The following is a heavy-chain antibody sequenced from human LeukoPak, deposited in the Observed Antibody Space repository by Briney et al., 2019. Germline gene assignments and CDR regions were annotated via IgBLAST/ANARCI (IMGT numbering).Heavy chain of an antibody. CDR3: ARGRWLVRWFDS. CDR1: GGSFSGYY. CDR2: INHSGST. V-gene: IGHV4-34*01. Sequence: SETLSLTCAVYGGSFSGYYWIWIRQPPGRGLEWIGEINHSGSTNYNPSLKSRVTISVDTSKNQFSLKLSSVTAADTAVYFCARGRWLVRWFDSWGQGTLVTVSS. D-gene: IGHD6-19*01. J-gene: IGHJ5*01.